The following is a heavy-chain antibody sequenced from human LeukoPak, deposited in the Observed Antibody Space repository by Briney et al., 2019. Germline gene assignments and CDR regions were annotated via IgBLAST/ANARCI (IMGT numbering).Heavy chain of an antibody. V-gene: IGHV1-69*04. CDR1: GGTFSSYA. CDR3: ARGLGHYYYYYMDV. J-gene: IGHJ6*03. CDR2: IIPILGIA. Sequence: SVKVSCKASGGTFSSYAISWVRHAPGQGLEWMGRIIPILGIANYAQKFQGRVTITADKSTSTAYMELSSLRSEDTDVYYCARGLGHYYYYYMDVWGKGTTVTVSS. D-gene: IGHD7-27*01.